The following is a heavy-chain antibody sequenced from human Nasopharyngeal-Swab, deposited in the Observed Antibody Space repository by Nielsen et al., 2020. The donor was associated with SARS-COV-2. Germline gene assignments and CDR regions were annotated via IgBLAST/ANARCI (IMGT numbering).Heavy chain of an antibody. V-gene: IGHV3-23*01. D-gene: IGHD2-21*02. CDR1: GFIFADYA. J-gene: IGHJ3*02. Sequence: GESLKISCAASGFIFADYAMTCVRQAPGRGLEWVSGISNSGSNRYFLDAVKGRFTISRDNSQNNLFLQMNSLRAEDTALYFCAKIEGTRGDWMDAIDIWGQGTMVTVSS. CDR2: ISNSGSNR. CDR3: AKIEGTRGDWMDAIDI.